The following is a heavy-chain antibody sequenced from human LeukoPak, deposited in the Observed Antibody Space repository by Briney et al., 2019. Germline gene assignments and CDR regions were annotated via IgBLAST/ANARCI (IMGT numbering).Heavy chain of an antibody. J-gene: IGHJ3*02. CDR1: GFTFSSFG. CDR2: ISYDGTNK. D-gene: IGHD2-2*03. CDR3: ALSGGYCSSTSCYVDDAFDI. Sequence: PGRSLRLSCEASGFTFSSFGMHWVRQAPGRGLEWVALISYDGTNKYYAGSVKGRFTISRDNSKNTQYLQMNSLTAEDTAVYYCALSGGYCSSTSCYVDDAFDIWGQGTMVTVSS. V-gene: IGHV3-30*03.